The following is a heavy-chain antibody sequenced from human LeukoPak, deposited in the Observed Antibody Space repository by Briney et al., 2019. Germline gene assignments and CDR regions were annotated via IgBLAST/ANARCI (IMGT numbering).Heavy chain of an antibody. CDR2: ISPSGGST. Sequence: ASVKVSCKAFGYTFTGYWMHWVRQAPGQGPEWMGVISPSGGSTIYAQKFKGRVTLTRDMSTSTAYMELGSLRSDDTAVYYCARDGRDIVVVPAASYYYYYMDVWGKGTTVTISS. CDR3: ARDGRDIVVVPAASYYYYYMDV. CDR1: GYTFTGYW. J-gene: IGHJ6*03. V-gene: IGHV1-46*01. D-gene: IGHD2-2*01.